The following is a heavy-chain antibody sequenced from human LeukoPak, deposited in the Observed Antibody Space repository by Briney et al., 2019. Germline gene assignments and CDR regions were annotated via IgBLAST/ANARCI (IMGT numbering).Heavy chain of an antibody. CDR2: IGTAGDT. CDR3: ARGHMLTGYYNFAWFDP. D-gene: IGHD3-9*01. CDR1: GFTFSSYD. V-gene: IGHV3-13*01. Sequence: GGSLRLSCAASGFTFSSYDMHWVRQPTGKGLEWVSAIGTAGDTYYSHSVKGRFTISKENAKNSLYLHMNSLSAGDTAVYFCARGHMLTGYYNFAWFDPWGQGTLVTVSS. J-gene: IGHJ5*02.